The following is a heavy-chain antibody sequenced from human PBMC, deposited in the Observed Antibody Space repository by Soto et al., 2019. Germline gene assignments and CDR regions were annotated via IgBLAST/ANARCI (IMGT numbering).Heavy chain of an antibody. Sequence: EVQLVESGGGLVQPGGSLRLSCAASGFTFSSYWMSWVRQAPGKGLEWVANIKQDGSEKYYVDSVKGRFTISRDNAKNSLYLQMNSLRAEDTAVYYCARTRNIVVVVAEYYFDYWGPGTLVTVSS. CDR3: ARTRNIVVVVAEYYFDY. D-gene: IGHD2-15*01. CDR2: IKQDGSEK. V-gene: IGHV3-7*01. CDR1: GFTFSSYW. J-gene: IGHJ4*02.